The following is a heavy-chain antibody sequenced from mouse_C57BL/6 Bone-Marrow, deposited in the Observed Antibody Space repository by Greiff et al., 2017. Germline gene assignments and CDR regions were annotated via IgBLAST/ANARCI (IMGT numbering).Heavy chain of an antibody. CDR2: IDPETGGT. Sequence: QVQLQQSGAELVRPGASVTLSCKASGYTFTDYEMHWVKQTPVHGLEWIGAIDPETGGTAYNQKFKGKAILTADKSSSTAYMELRSLTSEDSAVYYCTSWGTDWYFDVWGTGTTVTVSS. J-gene: IGHJ1*03. D-gene: IGHD3-3*01. CDR1: GYTFTDYE. V-gene: IGHV1-15*01. CDR3: TSWGTDWYFDV.